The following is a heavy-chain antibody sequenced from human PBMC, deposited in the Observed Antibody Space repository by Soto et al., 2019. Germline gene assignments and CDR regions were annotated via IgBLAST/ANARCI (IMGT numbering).Heavy chain of an antibody. D-gene: IGHD3-9*01. Sequence: PGGSLRLSCAASGFTFSSYAMSWVRQAPGKGLEWVSAISGSGGSTYYADSVKGRFTISRDNSKNTRYLQMNSLRAEDTAVYYCAKVTYYDILTGYYSSSNFDDWGQGTLVTVSS. CDR1: GFTFSSYA. CDR3: AKVTYYDILTGYYSSSNFDD. V-gene: IGHV3-23*01. J-gene: IGHJ4*02. CDR2: ISGSGGST.